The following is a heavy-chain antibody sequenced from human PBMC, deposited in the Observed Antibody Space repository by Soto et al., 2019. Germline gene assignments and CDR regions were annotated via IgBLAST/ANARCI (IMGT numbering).Heavy chain of an antibody. CDR1: GYTFTSYG. V-gene: IGHV1-3*01. CDR3: VRRHVSATGIDWFDP. J-gene: IGHJ5*02. Sequence: QVQLVKSGTEVKKPGASVKVSCKASGYTFTSYGIHWVRQAPGQRLEWMGWINAANGDTKYSPKCQGRVTITRDTSASTAYMELSSLRSEDTAVYYCVRRHVSATGIDWFDPWGQGTLVTVSS. CDR2: INAANGDT. D-gene: IGHD6-13*01.